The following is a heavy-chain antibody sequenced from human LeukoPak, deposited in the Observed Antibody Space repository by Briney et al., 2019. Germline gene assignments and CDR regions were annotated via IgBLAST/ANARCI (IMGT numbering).Heavy chain of an antibody. V-gene: IGHV1-2*02. CDR2: INPNSGGT. J-gene: IGHJ5*02. Sequence: ASVKVSCKASGYTFTGYYMHWVRQAPGQGLEWMGWINPNSGGTNYAQNFQGRVTMTRDTSISTAYMELSRLRSDDTAVYYCARVSSSGWYNWFDPWGQGTLVTVSS. CDR1: GYTFTGYY. CDR3: ARVSSSGWYNWFDP. D-gene: IGHD6-19*01.